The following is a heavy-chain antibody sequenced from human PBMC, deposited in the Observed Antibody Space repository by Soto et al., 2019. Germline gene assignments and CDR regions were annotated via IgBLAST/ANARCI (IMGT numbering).Heavy chain of an antibody. CDR3: ARDYYDSSGYYGFDY. CDR2: IYHSGST. D-gene: IGHD3-22*01. J-gene: IGHJ4*02. CDR1: GGSISSSNW. V-gene: IGHV4-4*02. Sequence: KPSETLSLTCAVSGGSISSSNWWSWVRQPPGKGLEWIGEIYHSGSTNYNPSLKSRVTISVDKSKNQFSLKLSSVTATDTAVYYCARDYYDSSGYYGFDYWGQGTLVTVSS.